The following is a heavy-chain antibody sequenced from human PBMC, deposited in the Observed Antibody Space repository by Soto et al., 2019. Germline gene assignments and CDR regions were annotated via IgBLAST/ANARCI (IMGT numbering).Heavy chain of an antibody. D-gene: IGHD3-10*01. Sequence: SQTLSLTCVISGDSVSSNSAGLNWIRQSPSRGLEWLGRTYYKSKWNNDYALSAKSRITINPDTSKNQFSLHLYSVTPEDTAVYYCTGITWFRGMDVWGQGTPVTVSS. CDR2: TYYKSKWNN. V-gene: IGHV6-1*01. CDR1: GDSVSSNSAG. J-gene: IGHJ6*02. CDR3: TGITWFRGMDV.